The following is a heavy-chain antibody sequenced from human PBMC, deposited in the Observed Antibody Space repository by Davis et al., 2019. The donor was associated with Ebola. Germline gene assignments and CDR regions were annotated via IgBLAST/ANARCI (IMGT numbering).Heavy chain of an antibody. CDR1: GFTFSSYA. V-gene: IGHV3-23*01. D-gene: IGHD3-10*01. J-gene: IGHJ4*02. CDR2: ISGSGDST. CDR3: AQQSTMVRGVIGHY. Sequence: GESLKISCAASGFTFSSYAMTWVRQAPGKGLEWVSTISGSGDSTNYAESVKGRFTISRDNSKNTLYLQMNSLRAEDTAVYYCAQQSTMVRGVIGHYWGQGTLVTVSS.